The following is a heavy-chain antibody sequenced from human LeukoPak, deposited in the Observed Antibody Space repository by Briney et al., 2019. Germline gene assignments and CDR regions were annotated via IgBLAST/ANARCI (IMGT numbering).Heavy chain of an antibody. V-gene: IGHV3-23*01. Sequence: GGSLRLSCAASGFTFSSYAMSWVRQAPGKGLEWVSTISGSGGSTYYADSVKGRFTISRDSSKNMLYLQMNSLRAEDTAVYYCAKGGYCSSTSCYDYYYYGMDVWGQGTTVTVSS. CDR1: GFTFSSYA. J-gene: IGHJ6*02. CDR2: ISGSGGST. D-gene: IGHD2-2*01. CDR3: AKGGYCSSTSCYDYYYYGMDV.